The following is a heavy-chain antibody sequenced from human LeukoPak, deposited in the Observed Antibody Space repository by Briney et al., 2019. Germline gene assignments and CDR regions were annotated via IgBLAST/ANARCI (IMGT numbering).Heavy chain of an antibody. CDR3: TRDMRWELRARLHDAFDI. V-gene: IGHV3-49*03. Sequence: GGSLRLSCTASGFTFGDYAMSWFRQAPGKGLECVGFIRSKAYGGTTEYAASVKGRFTISRDDSKSIAYLQMNSLKTEDTAVYYCTRDMRWELRARLHDAFDIWGQGTMVTVSS. CDR1: GFTFGDYA. D-gene: IGHD1-26*01. J-gene: IGHJ3*02. CDR2: IRSKAYGGTT.